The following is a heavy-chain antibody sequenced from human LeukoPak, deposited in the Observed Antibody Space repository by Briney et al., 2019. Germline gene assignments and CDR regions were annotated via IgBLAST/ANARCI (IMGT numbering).Heavy chain of an antibody. D-gene: IGHD5-24*01. CDR2: ISSGSTI. Sequence: GGSLRLSCAASGFTFSSYEMNWVRPAPRKGREWVSYISSGSTIYYADSVKGRFTISRHNAKKSLYQQVHRLRAEDTAVYHCARDSAWEMATITNYFDYWGQGTLVTVSS. J-gene: IGHJ4*02. CDR3: ARDSAWEMATITNYFDY. V-gene: IGHV3-48*03. CDR1: GFTFSSYE.